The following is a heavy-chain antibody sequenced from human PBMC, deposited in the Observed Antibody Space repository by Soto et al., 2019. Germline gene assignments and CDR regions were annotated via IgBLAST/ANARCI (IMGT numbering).Heavy chain of an antibody. J-gene: IGHJ4*02. CDR3: AKSKAIFGVVDFDY. D-gene: IGHD3-3*01. CDR2: ISYDGSNK. V-gene: IGHV3-30*18. CDR1: GFTFSSYG. Sequence: QVQLVESGGGVVQPGRSLRLSCAASGFTFSSYGMHWVRQAPGKGLEWVAVISYDGSNKYYADSVKGRFTISRDNSKNTLYLQMNSLRAEDTAVYYCAKSKAIFGVVDFDYWGQGTLVTVSS.